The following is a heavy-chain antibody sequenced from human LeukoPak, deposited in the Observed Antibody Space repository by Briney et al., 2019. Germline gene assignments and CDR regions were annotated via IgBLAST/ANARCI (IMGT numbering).Heavy chain of an antibody. Sequence: PSETLSLTCTVSGGSISSSSYYWGWIRQPPGKGLEWIGSIYYSGSTYYNPSLKSRVTISVDTSKNQFSLKLSSVTAADTAVYYCARGRDYTYYYGSGTNWFDPWGQGTLVTVSS. V-gene: IGHV4-39*07. D-gene: IGHD3-10*01. CDR3: ARGRDYTYYYGSGTNWFDP. CDR1: GGSISSSSYY. CDR2: IYYSGST. J-gene: IGHJ5*02.